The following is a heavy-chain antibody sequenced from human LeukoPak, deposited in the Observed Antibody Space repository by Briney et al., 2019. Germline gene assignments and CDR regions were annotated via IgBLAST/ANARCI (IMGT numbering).Heavy chain of an antibody. J-gene: IGHJ5*02. Sequence: ASVKVSCKASGYTFTSYGISWVRQAPGQGLERMGWISAYTGNTNYARKLQGRVTMTTDTSTSTAYMELRSLRSDDTAVYYWARDVTTVSKHWFDPWGQGTLVTVSS. CDR3: ARDVTTVSKHWFDP. D-gene: IGHD4-11*01. CDR2: ISAYTGNT. CDR1: GYTFTSYG. V-gene: IGHV1-18*01.